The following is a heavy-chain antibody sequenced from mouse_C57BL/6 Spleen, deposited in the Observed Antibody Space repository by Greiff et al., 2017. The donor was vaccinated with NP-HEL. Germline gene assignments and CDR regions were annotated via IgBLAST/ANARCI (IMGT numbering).Heavy chain of an antibody. D-gene: IGHD4-1*01. V-gene: IGHV5-4*01. Sequence: EVHLVESGGGLVKPGGSLKLSCAASGFTFSSYAMSWVRQTPEKRLEWVATISDGGSYTYYPDNVKGRFTISRDNAKNNLYLQMSHLKSEDTAMYYCARDQKPLGDAMDYWGQGTSVTVSS. CDR1: GFTFSSYA. CDR3: ARDQKPLGDAMDY. J-gene: IGHJ4*01. CDR2: ISDGGSYT.